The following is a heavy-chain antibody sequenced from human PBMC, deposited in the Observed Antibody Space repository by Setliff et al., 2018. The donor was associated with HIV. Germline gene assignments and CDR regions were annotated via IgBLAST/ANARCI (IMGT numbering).Heavy chain of an antibody. J-gene: IGHJ6*04. Sequence: GGSLRLSCVVSGFTFRQAWMSWVRQAPGKGLEWVGRIKSKTDGGATGYAAPVEGRFTISRDDSKKMLYLQMNSLKTEDTAMYYCATEGGHDFWSGDYWYFDVWGKGTTVTSPQ. V-gene: IGHV3-15*01. CDR1: GFTFRQAW. CDR2: IKSKTDGGAT. D-gene: IGHD3-3*01. CDR3: ATEGGHDFWSGDYWYFDV.